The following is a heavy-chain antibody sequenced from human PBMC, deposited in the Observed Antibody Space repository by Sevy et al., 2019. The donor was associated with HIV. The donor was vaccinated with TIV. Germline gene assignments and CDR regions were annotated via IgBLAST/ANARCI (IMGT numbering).Heavy chain of an antibody. CDR3: AREWGGGYDFWSGYYTAFDI. V-gene: IGHV3-7*03. CDR1: GFTFSSYW. CDR2: IKQDGSEK. J-gene: IGHJ3*02. Sequence: GGCLRLSCAASGFTFSSYWMSWVRQAPGKGLEWVANIKQDGSEKYYVDSVKDRFTISRDNAKNSLYLQMNSLRAEDTAVYYCAREWGGGYDFWSGYYTAFDIWGQGTMVTVSS. D-gene: IGHD3-3*01.